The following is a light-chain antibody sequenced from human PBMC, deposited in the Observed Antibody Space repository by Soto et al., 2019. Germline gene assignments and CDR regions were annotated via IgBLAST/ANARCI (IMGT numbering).Light chain of an antibody. CDR3: QKSNSFPYT. CDR1: QPINTW. CDR2: AAS. V-gene: IGKV1-12*01. Sequence: DIHMTQSPSSVSASVGDSITITCRASQPINTWLAWYQQKPGKAPNLLIYAASTLHRGAPYRLSGRGSGTDFSLTIRKLEPEDFATYYCQKSNSFPYTCGQGTKVDIK. J-gene: IGKJ2*01.